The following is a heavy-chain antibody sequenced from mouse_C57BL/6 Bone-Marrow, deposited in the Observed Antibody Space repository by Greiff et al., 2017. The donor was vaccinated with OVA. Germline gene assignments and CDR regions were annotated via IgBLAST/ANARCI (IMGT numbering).Heavy chain of an antibody. CDR1: GYTFTSYG. Sequence: LQESGAELARPGASVKLSCKASGYTFTSYGISWVKQRTGQGLEWIGEIYPRSGNTYYNEKFKGKATLTADKSSSTAYMELRSLTSEDSAVYFCARESYGSSYVWFAYWGQGTLVTVSA. CDR2: IYPRSGNT. CDR3: ARESYGSSYVWFAY. V-gene: IGHV1-81*01. J-gene: IGHJ3*01. D-gene: IGHD1-1*01.